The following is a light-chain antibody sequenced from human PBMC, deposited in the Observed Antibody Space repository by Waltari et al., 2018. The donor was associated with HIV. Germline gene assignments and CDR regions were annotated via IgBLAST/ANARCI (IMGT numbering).Light chain of an antibody. CDR2: EVS. J-gene: IGLJ3*02. CDR3: SSYGDSLKIL. CDR1: SSDIGAFDF. V-gene: IGLV2-8*01. Sequence: QSALTQPPSASGSLGQSVTISCTGSSSDIGAFDFVSWFQQHPHSAPKLLLYEVSRRPSTVSDRFAGSRSGNTAFLTVAGFQPDDEATYFCSSYGDSLKILFGGGTNVTIL.